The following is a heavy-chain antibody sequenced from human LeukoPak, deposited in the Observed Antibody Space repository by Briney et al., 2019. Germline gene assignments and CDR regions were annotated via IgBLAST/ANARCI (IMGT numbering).Heavy chain of an antibody. CDR1: GLTFSNYG. D-gene: IGHD1-26*01. J-gene: IGHJ4*02. CDR2: ISYDGSNK. CDR3: ARDQKWEILGLFDY. Sequence: GGSLRLSCAASGLTFSNYGMHWVRQAPGKGLEWVAVISYDGSNKYYADSVKGRFTISRDNSRDTLYLQMDSLRVEDTAVYYCARDQKWEILGLFDYWGQGTLVTVSS. V-gene: IGHV3-30*03.